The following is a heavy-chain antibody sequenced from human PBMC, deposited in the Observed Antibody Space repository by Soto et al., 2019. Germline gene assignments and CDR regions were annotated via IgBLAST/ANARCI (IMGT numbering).Heavy chain of an antibody. CDR1: GYTFSKYG. CDR2: ISTYNGNT. Sequence: QVQLVQYGAEVKKPGASVKVSCKTSGYTFSKYGITWIRQAPGQGLEYMGWISTYNGNTDYAQKLQGRVTMTTDTSTNTAYMELRSLRSDDTAVFYCATDGVVTASPFDYWGQGTLVPVSS. D-gene: IGHD2-21*02. CDR3: ATDGVVTASPFDY. V-gene: IGHV1-18*01. J-gene: IGHJ4*02.